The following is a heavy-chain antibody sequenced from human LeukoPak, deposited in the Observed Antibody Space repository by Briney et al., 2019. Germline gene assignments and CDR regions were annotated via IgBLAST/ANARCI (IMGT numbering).Heavy chain of an antibody. CDR3: ARETPLDFKFDY. J-gene: IGHJ4*02. Sequence: SSETLSLTCAVSGGSISSSNWWSWVRQPPGKGLEWIGEIYHSGSTNYNPSLKSRVTISVDTSKNQFSLKLSSVTAADTAVYYCARETPLDFKFDYWGQGTLVTVSS. CDR1: GGSISSSNW. V-gene: IGHV4-4*02. CDR2: IYHSGST. D-gene: IGHD2-15*01.